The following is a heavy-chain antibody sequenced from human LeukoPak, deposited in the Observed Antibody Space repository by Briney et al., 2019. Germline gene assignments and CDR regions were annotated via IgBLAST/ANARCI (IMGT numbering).Heavy chain of an antibody. V-gene: IGHV4-61*02. Sequence: PSQTLSLTCTVSGDSISSGSYYWIWIRQPAGKGLEWIGRIHTSGSTNYNPSLKSRVTISADTSKNQFSLKLSSVTAADTAVYYCARGVTYYYDSSGYLYWGQGTLVTVSS. CDR1: GDSISSGSYY. J-gene: IGHJ4*02. CDR2: IHTSGST. CDR3: ARGVTYYYDSSGYLY. D-gene: IGHD3-22*01.